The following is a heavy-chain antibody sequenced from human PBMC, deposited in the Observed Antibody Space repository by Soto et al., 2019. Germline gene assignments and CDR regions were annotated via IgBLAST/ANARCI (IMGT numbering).Heavy chain of an antibody. CDR3: AKDPFPIDDYFDY. D-gene: IGHD2-21*01. CDR2: ISGSGGST. CDR1: GFTFSSYA. V-gene: IGHV3-23*01. Sequence: GGSLRLSCAASGFTFSSYAMSWVRQAPGKGLEWVSAISGSGGSTYYADSVKGRFTISRDNSKNALYLQMNSLRAEDTAVYYCAKDPFPIDDYFDYWGQGTLVTVSS. J-gene: IGHJ4*02.